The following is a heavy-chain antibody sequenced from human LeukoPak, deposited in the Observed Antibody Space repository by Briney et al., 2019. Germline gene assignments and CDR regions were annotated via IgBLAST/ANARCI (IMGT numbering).Heavy chain of an antibody. CDR1: GGSFSGYF. CDR2: INRSGST. CDR3: AVSAAALFDP. J-gene: IGHJ5*02. D-gene: IGHD6-6*01. Sequence: PSETLSLTCALYGGSFSGYFWSWFRQPPGKGLEWIGEINRSGSTNYNSSLSLKSRVTISVDTSKNQFSLKLSSVTAADTAVYYCAVSAAALFDPWGQGTLVTVSS. V-gene: IGHV4-34*01.